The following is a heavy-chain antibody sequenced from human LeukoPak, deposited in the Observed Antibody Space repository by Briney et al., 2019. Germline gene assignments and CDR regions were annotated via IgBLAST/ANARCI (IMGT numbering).Heavy chain of an antibody. Sequence: GGSLRLSCAASGFTFSSYAMHWVRQAPGKGLEWVAVISYDGSNKYYAASVKGRFTISRDNTKNTLYLQMNSLRAEDTAVYYCARDWGQYYGDNYFDYWGQGTLVTVS. CDR2: ISYDGSNK. CDR1: GFTFSSYA. CDR3: ARDWGQYYGDNYFDY. J-gene: IGHJ4*02. V-gene: IGHV3-30-3*01. D-gene: IGHD4-17*01.